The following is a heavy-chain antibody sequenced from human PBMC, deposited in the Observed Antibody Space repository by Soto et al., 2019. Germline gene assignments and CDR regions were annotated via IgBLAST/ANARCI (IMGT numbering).Heavy chain of an antibody. CDR3: ARIRYYASGRPTGLDV. D-gene: IGHD3-10*01. Sequence: GGSLRLSCAASGFTLSSYAMNWVRQVPGKGLEWVSDISSGGGTIYYADSVKGRFTISRDNAKNSLYLQMNSLRAEDTAVYYCARIRYYASGRPTGLDVWGQGTTVTGSS. V-gene: IGHV3-48*03. CDR2: ISSGGGTI. CDR1: GFTLSSYA. J-gene: IGHJ6*02.